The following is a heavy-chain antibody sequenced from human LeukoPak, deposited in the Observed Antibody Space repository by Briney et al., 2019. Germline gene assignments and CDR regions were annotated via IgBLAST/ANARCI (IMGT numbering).Heavy chain of an antibody. D-gene: IGHD3-10*01. Sequence: GGSLRLSCAVSGFTFSTYGMSWVRQAPGKGLEWVSAISGSGASTYYADSVKGRFTISRDNSKNTLSLQMNSLRAEDTAVYYCARDLEGSGSFYRPSYDYWGQGTLVTVSS. CDR2: ISGSGAST. V-gene: IGHV3-23*01. CDR1: GFTFSTYG. CDR3: ARDLEGSGSFYRPSYDY. J-gene: IGHJ4*02.